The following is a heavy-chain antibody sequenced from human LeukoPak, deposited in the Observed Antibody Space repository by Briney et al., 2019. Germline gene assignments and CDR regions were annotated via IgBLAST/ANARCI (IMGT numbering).Heavy chain of an antibody. CDR1: GGSISSYY. CDR2: IHYSGST. CDR3: AGADYGDYPDY. Sequence: SETLSLTCTVSGGSISSYYWSWIRQPPGKGLEWIGYIHYSGSTNYNPSLKSRVTISVDTSKNQFSLKLSSVTAADTAVYYCAGADYGDYPDYWGQGTLVTVSS. D-gene: IGHD4-17*01. V-gene: IGHV4-59*08. J-gene: IGHJ4*02.